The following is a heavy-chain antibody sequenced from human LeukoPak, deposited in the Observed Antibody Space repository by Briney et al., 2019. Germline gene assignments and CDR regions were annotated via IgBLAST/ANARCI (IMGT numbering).Heavy chain of an antibody. D-gene: IGHD3-10*01. CDR2: IKQDGSEK. Sequence: GGSLRLSCAASGFTFSSYAMSWVRQAPGKGLEWVANIKQDGSEKYYVDSVKGRFTISRDNAKNSLYLQMNSLRAEDTAVYYCARDQFVSWFGELSYYYYYGMDVWGQGTTVTVSS. CDR3: ARDQFVSWFGELSYYYYYGMDV. V-gene: IGHV3-7*01. CDR1: GFTFSSYA. J-gene: IGHJ6*02.